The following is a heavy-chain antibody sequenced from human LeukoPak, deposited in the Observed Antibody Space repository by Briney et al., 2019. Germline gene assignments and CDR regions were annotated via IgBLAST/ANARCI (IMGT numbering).Heavy chain of an antibody. Sequence: GGSLRLSCAASGFTFDDYAMHWVRHAPGKGLEWVSGISWNSGSIGYADSVKGRFTISRDNAKNSLYLQMNSLRAEDTALYYCAKDRYYDYYYYMDVWGKGTTVTISS. CDR1: GFTFDDYA. CDR2: ISWNSGSI. V-gene: IGHV3-9*01. J-gene: IGHJ6*03. CDR3: AKDRYYDYYYYMDV.